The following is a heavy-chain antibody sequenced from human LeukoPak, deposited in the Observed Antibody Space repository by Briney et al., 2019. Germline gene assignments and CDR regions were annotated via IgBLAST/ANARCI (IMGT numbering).Heavy chain of an antibody. Sequence: PSETLSLTCSVSGGSIFSDYYWSWIRQSPEKGLEWIGYIYHSGSTYYNPSLKSRVTISVDTSKNQFPLTLGSVTAADTAVYYCARDYYGSGSPGLDAFDVWGQGTLVTVSS. D-gene: IGHD3-10*01. CDR1: GGSIFSDYY. V-gene: IGHV4-30-4*01. CDR3: ARDYYGSGSPGLDAFDV. J-gene: IGHJ3*01. CDR2: IYHSGST.